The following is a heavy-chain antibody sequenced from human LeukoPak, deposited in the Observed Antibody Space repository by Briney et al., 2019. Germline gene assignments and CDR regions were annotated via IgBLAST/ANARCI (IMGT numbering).Heavy chain of an antibody. D-gene: IGHD4/OR15-4a*01. CDR2: IQSDGNDK. V-gene: IGHV3-30*02. CDR3: GKDPKDDYLL. Sequence: PGGSLRLSCAASGFKFSRYGMHWGRQAPGKGLEWVTFIQSDGNDKYYADSVKGRFTISRDNPENTLYLQMNSLRTDDTAVYYCGKDPKDDYLLWGRGTLVTVSS. J-gene: IGHJ2*01. CDR1: GFKFSRYG.